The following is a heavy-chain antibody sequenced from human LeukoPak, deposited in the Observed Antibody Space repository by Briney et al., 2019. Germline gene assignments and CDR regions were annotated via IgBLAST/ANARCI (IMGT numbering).Heavy chain of an antibody. CDR2: IYYSGST. D-gene: IGHD6-19*01. Sequence: SETLSLTCTVSGGSISSSSYYWGWIRQPPGKGLEWIGSIYYSGSTYYNPSLKSRVTISIDTSKNQFSLKLSSVTAADTAVYYCARQKNRIAVANFDYWGQGTLVTVSS. CDR3: ARQKNRIAVANFDY. V-gene: IGHV4-39*01. CDR1: GGSISSSSYY. J-gene: IGHJ4*02.